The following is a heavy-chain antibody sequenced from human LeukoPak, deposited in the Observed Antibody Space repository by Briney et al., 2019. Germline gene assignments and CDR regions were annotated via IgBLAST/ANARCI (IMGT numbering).Heavy chain of an antibody. CDR3: ARIRDGYNSYFFYGMDV. Sequence: GGSLRLSCAASGFTVSTNYMSWVRQAPGKGLEWVSVIYSGGTTYYADSVKGRFTISRDNSKNTLYLQMNSLRAEDTAVYYCARIRDGYNSYFFYGMDVWGQGTTVTVSS. CDR2: IYSGGTT. D-gene: IGHD5-24*01. J-gene: IGHJ6*02. V-gene: IGHV3-53*01. CDR1: GFTVSTNY.